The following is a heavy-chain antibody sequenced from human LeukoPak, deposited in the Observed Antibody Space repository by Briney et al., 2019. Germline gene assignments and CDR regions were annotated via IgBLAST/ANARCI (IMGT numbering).Heavy chain of an antibody. J-gene: IGHJ4*02. D-gene: IGHD1-26*01. V-gene: IGHV4-59*08. CDR2: IYYSGST. Sequence: SETLSLTCTVSGGSISSYYWSWIRQPPGKGLEWIGYIYYSGSTNYNPSLKSRVTISVDTSKNQFSLKLSSVTAADTAVYYCARRRSRLGELDYWGQGTLVTVSS. CDR3: ARRRSRLGELDY. CDR1: GGSISSYY.